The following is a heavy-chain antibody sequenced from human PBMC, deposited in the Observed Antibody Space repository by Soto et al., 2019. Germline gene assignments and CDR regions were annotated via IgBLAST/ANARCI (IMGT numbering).Heavy chain of an antibody. CDR3: ATHSSSQSTFDY. Sequence: QVQLVESGGGVVQPGRSLRLSCAASGFTFSSYGMHWVRQAPGKGLEWVAVISYDGRNEYYADSVKGRFTISRDNSKNTLYLQMNSLRAEDTALYYCATHSSSQSTFDYWGQGTLVTVSS. CDR2: ISYDGRNE. V-gene: IGHV3-30*03. CDR1: GFTFSSYG. J-gene: IGHJ4*02. D-gene: IGHD6-13*01.